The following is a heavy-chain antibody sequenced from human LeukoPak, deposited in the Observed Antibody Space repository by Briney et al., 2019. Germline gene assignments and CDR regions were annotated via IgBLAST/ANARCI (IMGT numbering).Heavy chain of an antibody. CDR3: ASGPPFGVAPS. CDR2: IKQDGSEK. Sequence: GGSLRLSCAASGFNFRSYWMSWVRQAPGKGLEWVANIKQDGSEKYYVDSVMGRFTVSRDNAKNSLYLQMNSLRAEDTAVYYCASGPPFGVAPSWGQGTLVTVSS. D-gene: IGHD3-3*01. CDR1: GFNFRSYW. J-gene: IGHJ4*02. V-gene: IGHV3-7*01.